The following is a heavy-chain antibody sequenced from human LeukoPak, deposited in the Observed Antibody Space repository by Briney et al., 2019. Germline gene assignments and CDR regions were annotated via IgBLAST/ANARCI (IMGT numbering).Heavy chain of an antibody. CDR2: ISGSGGVT. D-gene: IGHD1-26*01. J-gene: IGHJ4*02. CDR1: GFTFSSYA. CDR3: ATRPIVGAPY. V-gene: IGHV3-23*01. Sequence: PGGSLRLSCAASGFTFSSYAMNWVRQAPGKGLEWISGISGSGGVTYYADSVKGRFTISRDNSKNTLYVQTNSLRAEDTAVYYCATRPIVGAPYWGQGTLVTVSS.